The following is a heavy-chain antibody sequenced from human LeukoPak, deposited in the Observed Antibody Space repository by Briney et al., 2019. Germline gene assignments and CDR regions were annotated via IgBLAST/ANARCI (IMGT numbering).Heavy chain of an antibody. D-gene: IGHD5-18*01. CDR1: GGSISGGDYY. CDR2: IYYSGST. J-gene: IGHJ6*02. Sequence: SQTLSLTCTVSGGSISGGDYYWSWIRQPPGKGLEWIGYIYYSGSTYYNPSLKSRVTISVDTSKNQFSLKLSSVTAADTAVYYCARDLGYSYYYYGMDVWGQGTTVTVSS. CDR3: ARDLGYSYYYYGMDV. V-gene: IGHV4-30-4*01.